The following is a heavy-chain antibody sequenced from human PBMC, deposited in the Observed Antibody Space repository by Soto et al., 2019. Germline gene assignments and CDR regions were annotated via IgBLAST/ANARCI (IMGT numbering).Heavy chain of an antibody. CDR3: ARDLRPWCSSTSCYGLDY. J-gene: IGHJ4*02. CDR2: IWYDGSNK. Sequence: PGGSLRLSCAASGFTFSSYGMHWVRQAPGKGLEWVAVIWYDGSNKYYADSVKGRFTISRDNSKNTLYLQMNSLRAEDTAVYYCARDLRPWCSSTSCYGLDYWGQGTLVTVSS. V-gene: IGHV3-33*01. CDR1: GFTFSSYG. D-gene: IGHD2-2*01.